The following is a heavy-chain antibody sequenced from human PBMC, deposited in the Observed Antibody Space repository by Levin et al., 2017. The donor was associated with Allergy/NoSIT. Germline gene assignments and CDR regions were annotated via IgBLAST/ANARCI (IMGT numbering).Heavy chain of an antibody. D-gene: IGHD1-26*01. CDR2: IKSNSAGGTT. CDR3: NVWTSDVVGTTSDY. Sequence: GESLKISCAASGLIFSKAWLTWVRQAPGKGLEWVGRIKSNSAGGTTDYAAPVKGRFVISRDDSKNTIYLQMNSLKTEDTAMYYCNVWTSDVVGTTSDYWGQGTLVTVS. CDR1: GLIFSKAW. V-gene: IGHV3-15*01. J-gene: IGHJ4*02.